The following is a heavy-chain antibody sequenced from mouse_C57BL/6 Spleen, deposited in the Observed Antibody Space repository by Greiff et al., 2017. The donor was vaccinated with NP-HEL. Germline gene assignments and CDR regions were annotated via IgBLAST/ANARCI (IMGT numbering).Heavy chain of an antibody. CDR2: IDPSDSYT. J-gene: IGHJ4*01. V-gene: IGHV1-69*01. CDR1: GYTFTSYW. CDR3: ARWGDAMDY. Sequence: QVQLQQPGAELVMPGASVKLSCKASGYTFTSYWMHWVKQRPGQGLEWIGEIDPSDSYTNYNQKFKGKSTLTVDKSSSTAYMQLSSLTSEDSAVYYCARWGDAMDYRGQGTSVTVSS.